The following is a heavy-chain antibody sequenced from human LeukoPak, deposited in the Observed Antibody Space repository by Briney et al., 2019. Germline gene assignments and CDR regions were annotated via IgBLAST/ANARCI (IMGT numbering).Heavy chain of an antibody. Sequence: SETLSLTCTVSGGSISSYYWSWIRQPPGKGLEWIGYIYYSGSTNYNPSLKSRVTISVDTSKSQFSLKLSSVTAADTAVYYCARHNSGGTYSSPFDPWGQGTLVTVSS. CDR1: GGSISSYY. J-gene: IGHJ5*02. V-gene: IGHV4-59*08. CDR3: ARHNSGGTYSSPFDP. CDR2: IYYSGST. D-gene: IGHD6-13*01.